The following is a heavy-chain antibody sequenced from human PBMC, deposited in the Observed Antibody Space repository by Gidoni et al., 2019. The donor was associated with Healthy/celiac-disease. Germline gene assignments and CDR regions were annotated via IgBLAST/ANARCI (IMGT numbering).Heavy chain of an antibody. CDR3: AKDTHSFWSGSDD. Sequence: EVQLVESGGGLVQPGRSLRLYCSASGFTFDDYAMHWVRQAPGKGLEWVSGISWNSGSIGYADSVKGRFTISRDNAKNSLYLQMNSLRAEDTALYHCAKDTHSFWSGSDDWGQGTLVTVSS. CDR2: ISWNSGSI. V-gene: IGHV3-9*01. D-gene: IGHD3-3*01. CDR1: GFTFDDYA. J-gene: IGHJ4*02.